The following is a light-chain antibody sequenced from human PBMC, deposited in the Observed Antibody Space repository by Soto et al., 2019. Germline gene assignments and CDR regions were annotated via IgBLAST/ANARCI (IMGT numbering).Light chain of an antibody. CDR2: EVS. V-gene: IGLV2-18*02. CDR3: NSYTSTNTYV. J-gene: IGLJ1*01. CDR1: SSDVGSYNR. Sequence: QSALTQPPSVSGSPGQSVTISCTGTSSDVGSYNRVSWYQQPPGTAPKLMIYEVSNRPSGVPDRFSESKSGNTASLTISGLQAEDEADYDCNSYTSTNTYVFGTGTKLTVL.